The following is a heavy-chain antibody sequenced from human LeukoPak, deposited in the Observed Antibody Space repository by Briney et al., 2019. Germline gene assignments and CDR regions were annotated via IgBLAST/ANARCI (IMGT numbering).Heavy chain of an antibody. D-gene: IGHD4-11*01. CDR2: IIPIFDTA. Sequence: SVKVSCKASGGTFSSYAISWVRQAPGQGLEWMGGIIPIFDTANYAQKFQGRVTITADESTSTAYMELSSLRSEDTAVYYCARDQATVTYNWFDPWGQGTLVTVSS. J-gene: IGHJ5*02. CDR1: GGTFSSYA. V-gene: IGHV1-69*01. CDR3: ARDQATVTYNWFDP.